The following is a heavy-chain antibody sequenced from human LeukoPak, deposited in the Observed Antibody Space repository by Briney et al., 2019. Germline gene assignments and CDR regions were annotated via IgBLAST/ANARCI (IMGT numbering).Heavy chain of an antibody. J-gene: IGHJ4*02. CDR1: GGSISSYY. CDR3: AREGSSTGRILY. D-gene: IGHD2-8*02. V-gene: IGHV4-4*07. Sequence: SEALSLTCTVSGGSISSYYWSWIRRPAGKGLEWIGRIYTSGSTNYNPSLKSRVTMSVDTSKNHFSLKLTSVTPADTGVYYCAREGSSTGRILYWGQGTLVTVSS. CDR2: IYTSGST.